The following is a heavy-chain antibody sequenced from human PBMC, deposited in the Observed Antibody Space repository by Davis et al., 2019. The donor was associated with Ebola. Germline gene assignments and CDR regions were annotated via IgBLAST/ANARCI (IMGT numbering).Heavy chain of an antibody. CDR2: IYSGGST. J-gene: IGHJ3*02. CDR3: ARQFSESYGDAIDI. CDR1: GFSVSRYY. D-gene: IGHD1-26*01. V-gene: IGHV3-66*04. Sequence: GESLKISCAASGFSVSRYYMTWVRQAPGKGLECVSIIYSGGSTNYGDSVRGRFTISRDTSKNTLYLQMNSLRVEDTAMYYCARQFSESYGDAIDIWGQGTMVTVSS.